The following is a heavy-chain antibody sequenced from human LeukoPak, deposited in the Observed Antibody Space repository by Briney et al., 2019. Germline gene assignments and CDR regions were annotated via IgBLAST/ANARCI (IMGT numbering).Heavy chain of an antibody. CDR2: INPNSGGT. CDR1: GYTFTGYY. J-gene: IGHJ4*02. V-gene: IGHV1-2*02. D-gene: IGHD3-10*01. CDR3: ARDLITMVRGVIITPGY. Sequence: ASVKVSCKAPGYTFTGYYMHWVRQAPGQGLEWMGWINPNSGGTNYAQKFQGRVTMTRDTSISTAYMELSRLRSDDTAVYYCARDLITMVRGVIITPGYWGQGTLVTVSS.